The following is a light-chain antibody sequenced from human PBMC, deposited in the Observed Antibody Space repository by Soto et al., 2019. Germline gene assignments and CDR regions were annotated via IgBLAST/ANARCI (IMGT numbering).Light chain of an antibody. Sequence: QSALTQPASVSGSPGQSITISCTGTSSDVGGYNYVSWYQQHPGKAPKLMIYDVSNRPSGVSNRFSGSKSGNTASLTISGLQAEDEADYYCSLYTSSSTPLYVSGTGTKVTVL. CDR2: DVS. CDR1: SSDVGGYNY. J-gene: IGLJ1*01. CDR3: SLYTSSSTPLYV. V-gene: IGLV2-14*01.